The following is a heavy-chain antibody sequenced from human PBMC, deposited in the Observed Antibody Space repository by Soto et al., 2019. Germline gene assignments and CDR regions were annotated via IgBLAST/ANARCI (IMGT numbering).Heavy chain of an antibody. V-gene: IGHV4-34*01. CDR3: ARASPHYYYDSSGFAGVPFDY. Sequence: PSETLSLTCAVYGWSFSGYYWSWIRQPPGKGLEWIGEITHSGSTNYNPSLKSRVTISVDTSKNQFSLRLSSVTASDTAVYYCARASPHYYYDSSGFAGVPFDYWGQGTLVTVSS. CDR2: ITHSGST. CDR1: GWSFSGYY. J-gene: IGHJ4*02. D-gene: IGHD3-22*01.